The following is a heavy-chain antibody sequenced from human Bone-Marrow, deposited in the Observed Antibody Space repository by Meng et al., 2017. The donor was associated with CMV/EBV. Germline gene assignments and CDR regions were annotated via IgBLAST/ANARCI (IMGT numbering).Heavy chain of an antibody. J-gene: IGHJ4*02. CDR3: ARGESSDY. V-gene: IGHV3-13*01. Sequence: HWVRQATGKGLEWVSGIGTAGDTNYPGPVKGRFTISRDNSKNTLYLQMNSLRAEDTAVYYCARGESSDYWGQGTLVTVFS. CDR2: IGTAGDT.